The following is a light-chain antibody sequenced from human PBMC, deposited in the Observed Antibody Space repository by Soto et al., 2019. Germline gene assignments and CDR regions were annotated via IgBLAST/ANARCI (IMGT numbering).Light chain of an antibody. J-gene: IGKJ2*01. CDR2: WAS. Sequence: DIVMTQSPDSLAVSLSERATINCKSSQRVLYSSNNKNYLAWYQQKPGQPPKLLIYWASTRESGVPDRFSGSGSGTDFTLTISSLQAEDVAVYYCQQYYSTPYTFGQGTKLEIK. V-gene: IGKV4-1*01. CDR3: QQYYSTPYT. CDR1: QRVLYSSNNKNY.